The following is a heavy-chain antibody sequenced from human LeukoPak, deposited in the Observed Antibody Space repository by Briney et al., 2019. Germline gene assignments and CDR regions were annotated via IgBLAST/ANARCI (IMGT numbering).Heavy chain of an antibody. CDR2: INYSGST. Sequence: SETLSLTCAVDGGSFSGYYWSWIRQPPGKGLEWIGEINYSGSTNYNPSLKSRVTISVDTSKNQFSLKLSSVTAADTAVYYCASLAYCGGDCYPAPKDAFDIWGQGTMVTVSS. D-gene: IGHD2-21*02. V-gene: IGHV4-34*01. J-gene: IGHJ3*02. CDR3: ASLAYCGGDCYPAPKDAFDI. CDR1: GGSFSGYY.